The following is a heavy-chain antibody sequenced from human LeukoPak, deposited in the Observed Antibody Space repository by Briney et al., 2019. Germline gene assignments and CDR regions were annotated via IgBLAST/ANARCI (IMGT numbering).Heavy chain of an antibody. CDR1: GFTFSSYA. D-gene: IGHD4-17*01. V-gene: IGHV3-64*01. J-gene: IGHJ3*02. CDR2: ISSNGGST. CDR3: ARDPTTNDDFAFDI. Sequence: PGGSLRLSRAASGFTFSSYAMHWVRQAPGKGLEYVSAISSNGGSTYYANSVKGRFTISRDNSKNTLYLQMGSLRAEDMAVYYCARDPTTNDDFAFDIWGQGTMVTVSS.